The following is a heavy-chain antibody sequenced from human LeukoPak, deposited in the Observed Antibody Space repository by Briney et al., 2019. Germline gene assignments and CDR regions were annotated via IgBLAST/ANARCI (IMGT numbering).Heavy chain of an antibody. CDR3: AKDRAYYYDSSGYPDY. V-gene: IGHV3-30*02. CDR2: IRFDGSNK. Sequence: PGGPLRLSCAASGFTFSSYGMHWVRQAPGKGLEWVAFIRFDGSNKYHTDSVKGRFTISRDNSKNTLYLQMNSLRPEDTAVYFCAKDRAYYYDSSGYPDYWGQGTLVTVSS. J-gene: IGHJ4*02. CDR1: GFTFSSYG. D-gene: IGHD3-22*01.